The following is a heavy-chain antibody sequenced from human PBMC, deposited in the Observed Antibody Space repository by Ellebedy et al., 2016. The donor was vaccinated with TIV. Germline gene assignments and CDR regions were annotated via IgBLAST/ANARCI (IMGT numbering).Heavy chain of an antibody. Sequence: GESLKISCAASGFTVSNYYMSWVRQAPGKGLKWVSVIYSGGGTYYADSVKGRVTISRDNSKKMLYLQMNSLRDDDTAVYYCARFLVAVDAFDIWGQGTMVSVSS. D-gene: IGHD5-12*01. CDR3: ARFLVAVDAFDI. V-gene: IGHV3-66*01. CDR2: IYSGGGT. J-gene: IGHJ3*02. CDR1: GFTVSNYY.